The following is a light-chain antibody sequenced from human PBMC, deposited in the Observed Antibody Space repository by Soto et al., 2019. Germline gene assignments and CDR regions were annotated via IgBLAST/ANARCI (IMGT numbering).Light chain of an antibody. V-gene: IGKV1-17*01. J-gene: IGKJ2*01. Sequence: DLQMTQSPSSLSASVGDRVTITCRASQGIGDDLGWFQQKPGKAPKCLIYTASRLQSGVPPRFSGSGSGTEFTLTISSLQPEDFASYYCLQHNTYPHTFGQGTKLETK. CDR3: LQHNTYPHT. CDR2: TAS. CDR1: QGIGDD.